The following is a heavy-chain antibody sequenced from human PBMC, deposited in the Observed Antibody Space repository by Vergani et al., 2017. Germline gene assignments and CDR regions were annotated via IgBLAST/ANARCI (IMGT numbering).Heavy chain of an antibody. CDR1: GFTFDDYA. V-gene: IGHV3-9*01. Sequence: VQLVESGGGVVQPGRSLRLSCAASGFTFDDYAMHWVRQAPGKGLEWVSGISWNSGSIGYADSVKGRFTISRDNAKNSLYLQMNSLRAEDTALYYCAKGSDGGYYYYMDVWGKGTTVTVSS. D-gene: IGHD3-16*01. CDR2: ISWNSGSI. CDR3: AKGSDGGYYYYMDV. J-gene: IGHJ6*03.